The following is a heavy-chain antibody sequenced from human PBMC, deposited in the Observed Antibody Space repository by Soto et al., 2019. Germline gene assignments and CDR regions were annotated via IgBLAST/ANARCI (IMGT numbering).Heavy chain of an antibody. CDR1: GGSISSGGYY. J-gene: IGHJ4*02. V-gene: IGHV4-31*03. CDR2: IYYSGST. Sequence: PSETLSLTCTVSGGSISSGGYYWSWIRQHPGKGLEWIGYIYYSGSTYYNPSLKRRVTISVDTSKNQFSLKLSSVTAADTAVYYCSRGRLSGSYFDYWGQVTLVTVSS. CDR3: SRGRLSGSYFDY. D-gene: IGHD1-26*01.